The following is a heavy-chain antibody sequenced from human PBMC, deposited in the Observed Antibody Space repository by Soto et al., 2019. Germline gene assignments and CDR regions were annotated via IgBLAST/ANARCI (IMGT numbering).Heavy chain of an antibody. Sequence: PSETLSLTCTVSGGSISSYYLSWIRQPPGKGLEWIGYSYYSGSTDYNPSLKSRVTISVHTSKNQFSLKLSSVTAADTAVYYCAGTGGNFDYWGHGTLVTVSS. CDR1: GGSISSYY. J-gene: IGHJ4*01. D-gene: IGHD2-15*01. CDR2: SYYSGST. V-gene: IGHV4-59*01. CDR3: AGTGGNFDY.